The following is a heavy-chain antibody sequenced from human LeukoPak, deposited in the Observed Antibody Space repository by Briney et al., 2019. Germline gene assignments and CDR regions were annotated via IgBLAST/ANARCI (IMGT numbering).Heavy chain of an antibody. CDR3: ARVSIAARSPYYYGMDV. Sequence: SAKVSYKASGGTFSSYAISWVRQAPGQGLEWMGGIIPIFGTANYAQKFQGRVTIIADESTSTAYMELSSLRSEDTAVYYCARVSIAARSPYYYGMDVWGQGTTVTVSS. CDR2: IIPIFGTA. J-gene: IGHJ6*02. D-gene: IGHD6-6*01. V-gene: IGHV1-69*13. CDR1: GGTFSSYA.